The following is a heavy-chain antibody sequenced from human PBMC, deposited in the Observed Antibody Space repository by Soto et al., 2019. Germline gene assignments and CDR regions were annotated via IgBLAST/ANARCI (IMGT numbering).Heavy chain of an antibody. J-gene: IGHJ6*02. CDR3: GRVYCTTTSCFLNGVDI. V-gene: IGHV4-38-2*01. Sequence: SETLPLTCAVSGYSISTGNSCVWMRQPPGKGLEWLGNIYHSGNTYYNPSPKSRNTIATDSAKNHLSLNLASVSATDTAMYFGGRVYCTTTSCFLNGVDIWGQGTTVTVSS. CDR2: IYHSGNT. D-gene: IGHD2-2*01. CDR1: GYSISTGNS.